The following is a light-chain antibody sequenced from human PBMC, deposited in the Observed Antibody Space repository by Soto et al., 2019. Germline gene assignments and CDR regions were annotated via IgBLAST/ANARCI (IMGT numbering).Light chain of an antibody. CDR2: GAS. CDR1: QSVRSSY. V-gene: IGKV3-20*01. J-gene: IGKJ1*01. CDR3: QQYGSAPLT. Sequence: EIVLTQSPGTLSLSPGERATLSCRASQSVRSSYLAWYQQKPGQAPRLLIYGASRRATGIPDRFSGSGSGTDFTLTISRLEPEDFAVYYCQQYGSAPLTFGQGTKVEIK.